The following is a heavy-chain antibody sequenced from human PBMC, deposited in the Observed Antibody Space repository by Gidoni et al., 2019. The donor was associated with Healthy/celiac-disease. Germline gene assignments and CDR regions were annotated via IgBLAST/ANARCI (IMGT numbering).Heavy chain of an antibody. J-gene: IGHJ6*02. V-gene: IGHV1-24*01. CDR3: ATGSIVGATNYYYGMDV. D-gene: IGHD1-26*01. CDR1: GYTLTELS. Sequence: QVQLVQSGPEVKKPGASVKVSFKFSGYTLTELSMNLVRQAPVKGLEWMGGFYTEDCETIYAQKFQGRVTMTEDTSKDTDYMELSSMRSEDTAVYYCATGSIVGATNYYYGMDVWGQGTTVTVSS. CDR2: FYTEDCET.